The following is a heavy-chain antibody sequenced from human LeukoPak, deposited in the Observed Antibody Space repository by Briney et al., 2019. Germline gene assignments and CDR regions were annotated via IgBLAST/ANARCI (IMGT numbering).Heavy chain of an antibody. CDR2: INPNSGGT. J-gene: IGHJ1*01. Sequence: ASVKVSCKASGYTFTGYNMHWVRQAPGQGPEWMGWINPNSGGTNYAQKFQGRVTMTRDTSISTAYMELSRLRSDDTAVYYCARGSAVFGADYSPSFQHWGQGTLVTVSS. CDR1: GYTFTGYN. V-gene: IGHV1-2*02. D-gene: IGHD3/OR15-3a*01. CDR3: ARGSAVFGADYSPSFQH.